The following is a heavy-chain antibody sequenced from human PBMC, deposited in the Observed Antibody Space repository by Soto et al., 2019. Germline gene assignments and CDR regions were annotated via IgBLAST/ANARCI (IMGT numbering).Heavy chain of an antibody. CDR1: GGSFSGYY. Sequence: SETLSLTCAVYGGSFSGYYWTWIRQPPGKGLEWIGEVNRRGSTNYNPSLKARVTISVDTSKNQFSLKLTSVAAADTAIYYCGRAGDNSGYCDYWGQGIQVTVSS. J-gene: IGHJ4*02. CDR2: VNRRGST. V-gene: IGHV4-34*01. D-gene: IGHD3-22*01. CDR3: GRAGDNSGYCDY.